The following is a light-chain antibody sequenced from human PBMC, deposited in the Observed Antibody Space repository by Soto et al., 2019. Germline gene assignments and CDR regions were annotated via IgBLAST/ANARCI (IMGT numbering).Light chain of an antibody. J-gene: IGKJ1*01. CDR1: QSVSSSY. V-gene: IGKV3-20*01. CDR2: GAS. Sequence: EIVFTQPPGTLSLSPGERATLSCRASQSVSSSYLAWYQQKPGQAPRLLIYGASSRETGIPDMFSGSGAGTEFTLTISRLEPEDFAVYYCQQYGSSTQTFGQGTKVDIK. CDR3: QQYGSSTQT.